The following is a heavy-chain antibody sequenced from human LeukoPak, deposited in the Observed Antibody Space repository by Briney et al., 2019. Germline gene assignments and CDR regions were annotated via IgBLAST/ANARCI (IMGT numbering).Heavy chain of an antibody. J-gene: IGHJ4*02. CDR2: IIPILGIA. V-gene: IGHV1-69*04. CDR3: ARELYNHRDY. D-gene: IGHD1-14*01. Sequence: SVKVSCKASGGTFSSYAISWVRQAPGQGLEWMGRIIPILGIANYAQKFQGRVTITADKSTSTAYMELSSLRSDDTAVYYCARELYNHRDYWGQGTLVTVSS. CDR1: GGTFSSYA.